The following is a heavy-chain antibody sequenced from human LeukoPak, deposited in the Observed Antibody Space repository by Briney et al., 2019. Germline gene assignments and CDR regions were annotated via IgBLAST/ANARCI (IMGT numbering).Heavy chain of an antibody. CDR3: ARDGVHDPPFDY. Sequence: GGSLRLSCAASGFTLSDYYMNWIRQAPGKGLEWVSYMSRSSSYTNYADSVKGRFTISRDNAKNSLFLQMNSLRAEDTAVYYCARDGVHDPPFDYWGQGTLVTVSS. J-gene: IGHJ4*02. V-gene: IGHV3-11*06. D-gene: IGHD1-1*01. CDR1: GFTLSDYY. CDR2: MSRSSSYT.